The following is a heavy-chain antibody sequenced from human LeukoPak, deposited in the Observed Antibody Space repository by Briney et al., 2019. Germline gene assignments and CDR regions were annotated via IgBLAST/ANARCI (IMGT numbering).Heavy chain of an antibody. V-gene: IGHV3-11*01. CDR2: TSSSGSTI. CDR3: ASNWNYGVFDY. Sequence: GASLRLSCAASGFTFSDYYMSWIRQAPGKGLEWVSYTSSSGSTIYYADSVKGRFTISRDNAKNSLYLQMNSLRAEDTAVYYCASNWNYGVFDYWGQGTLVTVSS. D-gene: IGHD1-7*01. CDR1: GFTFSDYY. J-gene: IGHJ4*02.